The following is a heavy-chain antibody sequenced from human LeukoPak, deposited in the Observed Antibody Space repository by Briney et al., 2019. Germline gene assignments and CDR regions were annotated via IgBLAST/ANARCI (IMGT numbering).Heavy chain of an antibody. D-gene: IGHD4-17*01. J-gene: IGHJ4*02. CDR2: IRYDGSNK. Sequence: GGSLRLSCAASGFTFSSYGMHWVRQAPGRRPERVAFIRYDGSNKYYADSVKGRFTISRDNSKNTLYLQMNSLRAEDTAVYYCANSGGDYGEYYFDYWGQGTLVTVSS. V-gene: IGHV3-30*02. CDR1: GFTFSSYG. CDR3: ANSGGDYGEYYFDY.